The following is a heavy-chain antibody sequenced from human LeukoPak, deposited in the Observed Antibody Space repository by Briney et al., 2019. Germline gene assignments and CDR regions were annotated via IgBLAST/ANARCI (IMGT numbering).Heavy chain of an antibody. CDR2: SNWNGGST. Sequence: GGSLRLSCAASGFTFDDYGMSWVRQAPGKGLEWVSGSNWNGGSTGYADSVKGRFTISRDNAKNSLYLQMNSLRAEDTALYYCARAPPYYDSGNVAFDIWGQGTMVTVSS. CDR1: GFTFDDYG. D-gene: IGHD3-22*01. CDR3: ARAPPYYDSGNVAFDI. V-gene: IGHV3-20*04. J-gene: IGHJ3*02.